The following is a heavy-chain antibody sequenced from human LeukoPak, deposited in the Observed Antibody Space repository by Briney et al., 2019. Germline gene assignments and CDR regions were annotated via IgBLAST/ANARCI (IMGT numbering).Heavy chain of an antibody. CDR1: GFTFSSYS. D-gene: IGHD2-2*02. Sequence: GGSLRLSCAASGFTFSSYSMNWVRQAPGKGLGWVSYISSSSSTIYYADSVKGRFTISRDNAKNSLYLQMNSLRAEDTAVYYCARVGAGYIVVVPAAIPYYYYGMDVWGQGTTVTVSS. V-gene: IGHV3-48*01. J-gene: IGHJ6*02. CDR3: ARVGAGYIVVVPAAIPYYYYGMDV. CDR2: ISSSSSTI.